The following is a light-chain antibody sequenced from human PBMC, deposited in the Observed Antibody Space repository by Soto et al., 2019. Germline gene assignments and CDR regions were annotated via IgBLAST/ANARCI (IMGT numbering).Light chain of an antibody. CDR1: SSDVGSYNL. CDR3: CSYAGSSTSSV. V-gene: IGLV2-23*01. Sequence: QSALTQPASVSGSPGQSITISCTGTSSDVGSYNLVSWYQQHPGKAPKPMIYEGSKRPSGVSNRFSGSKSGNTASLTISGLQAEDEADYYCCSYAGSSTSSVFGTGTKVTVL. J-gene: IGLJ1*01. CDR2: EGS.